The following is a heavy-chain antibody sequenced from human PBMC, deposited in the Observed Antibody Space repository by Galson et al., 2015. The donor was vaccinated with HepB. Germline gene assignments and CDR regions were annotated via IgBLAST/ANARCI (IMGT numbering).Heavy chain of an antibody. CDR2: ISWNSGSI. D-gene: IGHD3-22*01. Sequence: SLRLSCAASGFTFDDYAMHWVRQAPGKGLEWVSGISWNSGSIGYADSVKGRFTISRDNAKNSLYLQMNSLRAEDTALYYCAKLPPYYYDSSGLADYWGQGTLVTVSS. CDR1: GFTFDDYA. J-gene: IGHJ4*02. CDR3: AKLPPYYYDSSGLADY. V-gene: IGHV3-9*01.